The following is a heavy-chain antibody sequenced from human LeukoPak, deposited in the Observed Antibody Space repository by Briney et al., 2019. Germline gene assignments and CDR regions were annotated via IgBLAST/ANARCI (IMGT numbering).Heavy chain of an antibody. D-gene: IGHD1-26*01. CDR1: VFTFSGFA. CDR2: ISGSGDKT. V-gene: IGHV3-23*01. J-gene: IGHJ6*01. Sequence: GGSLRLSCAASVFTFSGFAMSWVRRTPGKGLEWVSAISGSGDKTLYADSVKGRFTISRHNSKHTLSLEMNSLSAEDTAIYYCAKMKGHPLPKYYMDVWVQGTTVTVSS. CDR3: AKMKGHPLPKYYMDV.